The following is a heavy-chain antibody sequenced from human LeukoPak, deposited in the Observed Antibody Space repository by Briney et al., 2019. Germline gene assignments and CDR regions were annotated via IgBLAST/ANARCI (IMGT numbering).Heavy chain of an antibody. CDR2: LIPIFGTA. CDR1: GGTFISYT. V-gene: IGHV1-69*13. D-gene: IGHD3-22*01. CDR3: ASRSGYYSRDWYFDL. Sequence: SVKVSCTPSGGTFISYTISWVRQAPGQGLHWIGGLIPIFGTANYAQKFQGRVTITADESTSTAYMELSSLRSEDTAVYYCASRSGYYSRDWYFDLWGRGTLVTVSS. J-gene: IGHJ2*01.